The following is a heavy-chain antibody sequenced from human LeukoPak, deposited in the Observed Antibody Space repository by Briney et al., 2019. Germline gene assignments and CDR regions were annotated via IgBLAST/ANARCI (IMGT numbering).Heavy chain of an antibody. CDR1: GYSFTNYW. Sequence: GESLKISCKGSGYSFTNYWIGWVRQMPGKGLEWMGIIYPDDSDTRYSPSFQGQVTISADKSISTAYLQWSSLKASDTAMYYCARPGYYYDSSGYYPTWGQGTLVTVSS. J-gene: IGHJ4*02. CDR2: IYPDDSDT. CDR3: ARPGYYYDSSGYYPT. V-gene: IGHV5-51*01. D-gene: IGHD3-22*01.